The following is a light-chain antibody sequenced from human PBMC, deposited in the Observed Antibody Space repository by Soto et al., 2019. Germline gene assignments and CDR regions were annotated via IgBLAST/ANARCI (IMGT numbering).Light chain of an antibody. CDR3: QQYGSSSIT. Sequence: EIVLTQSPGTLSLSPGERATLSCRASQSVSSSYLAWYQQKPGQAPRLLIYGASSRATGLPDRFSGSGSGTDFTLTISRLEAEDFAVYYCQQYGSSSITFGQGTRLEIK. V-gene: IGKV3-20*01. CDR1: QSVSSSY. J-gene: IGKJ5*01. CDR2: GAS.